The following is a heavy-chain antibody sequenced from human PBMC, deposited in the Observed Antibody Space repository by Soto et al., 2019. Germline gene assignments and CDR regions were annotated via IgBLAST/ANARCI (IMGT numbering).Heavy chain of an antibody. V-gene: IGHV4-30-4*01. J-gene: IGHJ4*02. CDR1: GGSISSGDYY. Sequence: TLSLTCTVSGGSISSGDYYWSSIRQPPGKGLEWIGYIYYSGSTYYNPSLKSRVTISVDTSKNQFSLKLSSLTAADTAVYYCARAIYGGNFFDYWGQGTLVTVSS. CDR3: ARAIYGGNFFDY. CDR2: IYYSGST. D-gene: IGHD4-17*01.